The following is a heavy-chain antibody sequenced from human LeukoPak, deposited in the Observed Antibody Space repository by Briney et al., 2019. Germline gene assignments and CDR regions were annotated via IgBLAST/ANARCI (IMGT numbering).Heavy chain of an antibody. D-gene: IGHD3-22*01. J-gene: IGHJ6*03. V-gene: IGHV4-34*01. CDR1: GGSFSGYY. Sequence: PSETLSLTCAVYGGSFSGYYWSWIRPPPGKGLEWIGEINHSGSTNYNPSLKSRVTISVDTSKNQFSLKLSSVTAADTAVYYCARGGYYSAAYYMDVWGKGTTVTVPS. CDR3: ARGGYYSAAYYMDV. CDR2: INHSGST.